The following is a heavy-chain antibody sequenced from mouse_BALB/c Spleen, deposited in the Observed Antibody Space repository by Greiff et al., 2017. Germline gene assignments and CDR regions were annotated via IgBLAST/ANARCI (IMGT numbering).Heavy chain of an antibody. D-gene: IGHD4-1*01. Sequence: QVQLKESGAELAKPGASVKMSCKASGYTFTSYWMHWVKQRPGQGLEWIGYINPSTGYTEYNQKFKDKATLTADKSSSTAYMQLSSLTSEDSAVYYCARRGNWDAMDYWGQGTSVTVSS. CDR2: INPSTGYT. J-gene: IGHJ4*01. V-gene: IGHV1-7*01. CDR1: GYTFTSYW. CDR3: ARRGNWDAMDY.